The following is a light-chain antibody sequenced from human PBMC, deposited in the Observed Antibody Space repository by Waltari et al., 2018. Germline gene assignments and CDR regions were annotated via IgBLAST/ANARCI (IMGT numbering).Light chain of an antibody. V-gene: IGKV1-39*01. CDR2: AAS. J-gene: IGKJ1*01. Sequence: DIQMTQSPSSLSASVGDRVTITCRASQTISRYLNWYQQKLGKAPHLLIYAASSLQSGVPSRFSGSGSGIDFTLIITSLQPEDFATYYCQQSYSFTRTFGQGTKVEIK. CDR1: QTISRY. CDR3: QQSYSFTRT.